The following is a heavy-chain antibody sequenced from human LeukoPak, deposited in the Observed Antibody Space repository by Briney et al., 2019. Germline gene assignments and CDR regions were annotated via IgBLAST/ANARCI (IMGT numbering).Heavy chain of an antibody. J-gene: IGHJ4*02. V-gene: IGHV3-43*02. CDR3: GGESENSGWYDY. CDR1: GFMFSDYA. Sequence: GGSLRLSCAAPGFMFSDYAIHWVRQAPGKGLEWVSLISGDGGSTFYADSVKGRFTISRDNSKNSLYLQMNSLRSDDTALYYCGGESENSGWYDYWGQGTLVTVSS. CDR2: ISGDGGST. D-gene: IGHD6-19*01.